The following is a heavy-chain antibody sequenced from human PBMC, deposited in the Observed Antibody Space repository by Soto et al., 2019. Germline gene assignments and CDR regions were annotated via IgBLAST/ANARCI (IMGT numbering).Heavy chain of an antibody. Sequence: EVQLVVSGGGLVQPGRSLRLSCAASGFTFDDYAMHWVRQAPGKGLEWVSGISWNSGSIGYADSVKGRFTISRDNAKKPLYLQMNSLRAEDTALYYCAKGDSSSFYYGMDVWGQGTTVTVSS. CDR3: AKGDSSSFYYGMDV. CDR1: GFTFDDYA. D-gene: IGHD6-13*01. V-gene: IGHV3-9*01. CDR2: ISWNSGSI. J-gene: IGHJ6*02.